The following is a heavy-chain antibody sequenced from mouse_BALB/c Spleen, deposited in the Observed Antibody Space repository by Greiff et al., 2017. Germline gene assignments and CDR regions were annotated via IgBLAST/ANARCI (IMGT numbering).Heavy chain of an antibody. CDR3: ARDGYSPYYAMDY. CDR1: GFSLTSYG. J-gene: IGHJ4*01. V-gene: IGHV2-9*02. Sequence: QVQLQQSGPGLVAPSQSLSITCTVSGFSLTSYGVHWVRQPPGKGLEWLGVIWAGGSTNYNSALMSRLSISKDNSKSQVFLKMNSLQTDDTAMYYCARDGYSPYYAMDYWGQGTSVTVSS. CDR2: IWAGGST. D-gene: IGHD2-3*01.